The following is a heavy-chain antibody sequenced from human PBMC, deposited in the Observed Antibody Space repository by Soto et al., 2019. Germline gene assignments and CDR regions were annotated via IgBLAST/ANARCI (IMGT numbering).Heavy chain of an antibody. Sequence: QVQLVESGGGLVKPGGSLRLSCAASGFTFSDYYMSWIRAAPGKGLEWVSYTNSSSSYTNYADSVKGRFTIFRDNAKNSLYLQMTSLRAEDTAVYYCARRIIAAGGRPYFDLLGRGNLVTVSS. CDR3: ARRIIAAGGRPYFDL. J-gene: IGHJ2*01. V-gene: IGHV3-11*05. D-gene: IGHD6-13*01. CDR2: TNSSSSYT. CDR1: GFTFSDYY.